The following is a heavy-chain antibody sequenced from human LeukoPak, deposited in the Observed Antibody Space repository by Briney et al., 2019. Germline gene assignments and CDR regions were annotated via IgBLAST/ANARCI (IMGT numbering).Heavy chain of an antibody. J-gene: IGHJ6*02. Sequence: SETLSLTCTVSGGSISRYYWSWLRQPAGKGLEGIGRIYTSGSTNYNPSLKSRVTMSVDTSKNQFSLKLSSVTAADTAVYYCARDPIYSNPTVYYYYGMDVWGQGTTVTASS. CDR2: IYTSGST. CDR1: GGSISRYY. V-gene: IGHV4-4*07. D-gene: IGHD4-11*01. CDR3: ARDPIYSNPTVYYYYGMDV.